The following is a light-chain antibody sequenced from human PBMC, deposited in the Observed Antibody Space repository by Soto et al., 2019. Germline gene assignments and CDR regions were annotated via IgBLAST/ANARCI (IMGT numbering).Light chain of an antibody. CDR3: QQANSFPMT. CDR1: PNIGKY. J-gene: IGKJ5*01. Sequence: IEMTQSPSSVSASVGDRVTITCRAGPNIGKYLAWYQQKPGKAPNLLIHSATILQGGVPSRFNGSGTGTQFPLTINSLQPEDSATYYCQQANSFPMTFGQGTRLEIK. CDR2: SAT. V-gene: IGKV1-12*01.